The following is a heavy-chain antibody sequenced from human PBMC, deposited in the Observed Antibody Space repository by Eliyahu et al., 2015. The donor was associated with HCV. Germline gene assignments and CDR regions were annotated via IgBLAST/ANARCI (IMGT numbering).Heavy chain of an antibody. CDR1: GDSVSSNY. D-gene: IGHD4-17*01. V-gene: IGHV4-59*02. CDR3: ARDDYGLDY. Sequence: QVQLQESGPGLVKPSETLSLTCTVSGDSVSSNYWSWIRQPPGKGLEWIGFIYYSVSSNYNPSLKSRVTISVDTSKNQFSLKLTSVTAADTAVYFCARDDYGLDYWGQGTLVTVSS. CDR2: IYYSVSS. J-gene: IGHJ4*02.